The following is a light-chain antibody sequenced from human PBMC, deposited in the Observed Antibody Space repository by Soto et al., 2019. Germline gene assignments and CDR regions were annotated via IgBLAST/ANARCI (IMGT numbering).Light chain of an antibody. CDR3: TSFTTSTTYV. V-gene: IGLV2-18*02. CDR1: SSDVGSYNR. Sequence: QSALTQPPSVSGSPGQSVAVSCTGSSSDVGSYNRVSWYQQPPGAAPKLIIYEVNNRPSGVPDRFSGSKSGNTASLTISGLRAEDEADYYCTSFTTSTTYVFGTGTKLTGL. J-gene: IGLJ1*01. CDR2: EVN.